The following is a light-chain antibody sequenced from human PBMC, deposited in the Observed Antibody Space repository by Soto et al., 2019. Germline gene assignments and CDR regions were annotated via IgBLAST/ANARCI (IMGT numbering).Light chain of an antibody. V-gene: IGKV3-20*01. CDR3: QQYNNWPPIT. Sequence: EIVLTQSPGTLSLSPGERATLSCRASQSVPSRYLAWYQQKPGQAPRLLIYGASSRATGIPDRFSGSGSGTDFTLTISRLEPEDFAVYYCQQYNNWPPITFGQGTRLEIK. CDR1: QSVPSRY. CDR2: GAS. J-gene: IGKJ5*01.